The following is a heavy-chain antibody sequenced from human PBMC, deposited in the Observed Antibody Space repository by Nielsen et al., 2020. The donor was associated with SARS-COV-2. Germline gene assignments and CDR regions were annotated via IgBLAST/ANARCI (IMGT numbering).Heavy chain of an antibody. D-gene: IGHD5-18*01. Sequence: ASVKVSCKASGYTFTGYYMHWVRQAPGQGLEWMGIINPSGGSTSYAQKFQGRVTMTRDTSTSTVYMELSSLRSEDTAVYYCARDPRWGTAMVSYYYYGMDVWGQGTTVTVSS. CDR1: GYTFTGYY. V-gene: IGHV1-46*01. CDR3: ARDPRWGTAMVSYYYYGMDV. J-gene: IGHJ6*02. CDR2: INPSGGST.